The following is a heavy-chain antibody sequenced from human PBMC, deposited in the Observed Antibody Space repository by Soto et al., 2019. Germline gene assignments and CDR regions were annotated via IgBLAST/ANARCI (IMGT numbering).Heavy chain of an antibody. CDR3: ARLVVVPAAIRYYYYYGMDV. J-gene: IGHJ6*02. CDR2: INHSGST. Sequence: QVQLQQRGAGLLKPSETLSLTCAVYGGSFSGYYWSWIRQPPGKGLEWIGEINHSGSTNYNPSLKSRVTISVDTSKNQFSLKLSSVTAADTAVYYCARLVVVPAAIRYYYYYGMDVWGQGTTVTVSS. V-gene: IGHV4-34*01. D-gene: IGHD2-2*02. CDR1: GGSFSGYY.